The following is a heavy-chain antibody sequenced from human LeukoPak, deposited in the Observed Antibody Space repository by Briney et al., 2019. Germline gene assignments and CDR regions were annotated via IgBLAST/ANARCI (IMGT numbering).Heavy chain of an antibody. CDR1: GDSISSGGYS. CDR2: IHDSGST. J-gene: IGHJ5*02. Sequence: SETLSLTCAVSGDSISSGGYSWSWIRQPPGKGLEWIAYIHDSGSTYNNPSLKTRLSISIDTSKNQFSLKLNSVTAADTAVYYCARVVAAAGNNWFDPWGQGTLVTVSS. V-gene: IGHV4-30-4*07. D-gene: IGHD6-13*01. CDR3: ARVVAAAGNNWFDP.